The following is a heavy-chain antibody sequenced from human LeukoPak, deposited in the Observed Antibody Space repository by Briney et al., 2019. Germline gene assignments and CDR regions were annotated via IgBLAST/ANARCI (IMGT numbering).Heavy chain of an antibody. D-gene: IGHD2-15*01. V-gene: IGHV3-74*01. J-gene: IGHJ3*02. CDR2: INSDGSTT. CDR1: GFTFSSFC. Sequence: GGSLRLSCAASGFTFSSFCVHWVRQAPGKGLVWVARINSDGSTTTYADSVKGRFTISRDNAKNTLYLLMNSLRAEDTALYYCARVGGGWAFDIWGQGTMVTVS. CDR3: ARVGGGWAFDI.